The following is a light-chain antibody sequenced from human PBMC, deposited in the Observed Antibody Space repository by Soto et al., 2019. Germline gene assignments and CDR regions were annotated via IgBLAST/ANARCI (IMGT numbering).Light chain of an antibody. Sequence: QSALTQPPSASGSPGQSVTISCTGTSSDVGRYNYVSWYQQHPGEAPKLMIHEVSKRPSGVPDRFSGSKSGNTASLTISGLQAEDEADYYCSSYAGNNAAVFGGGTKVTVL. CDR3: SSYAGNNAAV. J-gene: IGLJ2*01. CDR2: EVS. CDR1: SSDVGRYNY. V-gene: IGLV2-8*01.